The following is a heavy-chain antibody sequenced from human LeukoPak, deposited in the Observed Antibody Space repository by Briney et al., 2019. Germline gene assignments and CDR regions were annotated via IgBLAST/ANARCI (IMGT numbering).Heavy chain of an antibody. Sequence: GGSLRLSCVGSGFSFGDTWMTWVRQAPGKGLEWVGRIKNKLRGETTDYAAAVKGRFIISRDDSKKALFLQMNGLRSEDTAVYYCSTGLGQTDNDYFGQGTLVTVSS. V-gene: IGHV3-15*01. CDR1: GFSFGDTW. D-gene: IGHD1-26*01. CDR2: IKNKLRGETT. CDR3: STGLGQTDNDY. J-gene: IGHJ4*02.